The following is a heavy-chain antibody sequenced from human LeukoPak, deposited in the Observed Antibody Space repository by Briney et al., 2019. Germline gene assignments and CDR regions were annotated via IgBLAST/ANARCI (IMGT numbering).Heavy chain of an antibody. CDR3: ARDHGGSGFDY. D-gene: IGHD6-19*01. CDR2: IKQDGSEK. CDR1: GFTFSSYR. J-gene: IGHJ4*02. Sequence: TGGSLRLSCAASGFTFSSYRMSWVRQAPGKGLEWVANIKQDGSEKYYVDSVKGRFTISRDNAKNSLYLQMNSLRAEDTAVYYCARDHGGSGFDYWGQGTLVTVSS. V-gene: IGHV3-7*01.